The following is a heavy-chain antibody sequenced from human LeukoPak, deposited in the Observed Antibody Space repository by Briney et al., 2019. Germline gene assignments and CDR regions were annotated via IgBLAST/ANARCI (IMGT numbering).Heavy chain of an antibody. J-gene: IGHJ5*02. Sequence: PSETLSLTCTVSGDSISSSNYNWGWIRQPPGKGLEWIGSMYYSGRTYYNPSLKSRVTISVDTSKNQVSLKLSSVTAADTAVYYCARQMPAFDPWGQGTLVTVSS. CDR1: GDSISSSNYN. CDR3: ARQMPAFDP. V-gene: IGHV4-39*01. CDR2: MYYSGRT. D-gene: IGHD2-2*01.